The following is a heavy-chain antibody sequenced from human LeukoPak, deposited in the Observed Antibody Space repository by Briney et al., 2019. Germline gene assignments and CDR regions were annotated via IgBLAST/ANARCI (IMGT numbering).Heavy chain of an antibody. CDR3: ANPTPPYSGSYYRGFGDY. Sequence: GGSLRLSCAASGFTFSSYAMSWVRQAPGKGLEWVSAISGSGGSTYYADSVKGRFTISRDNSKNTLYLQMNSLRAEDTAVYYCANPTPPYSGSYYRGFGDYWGQGTLITVSS. CDR2: ISGSGGST. CDR1: GFTFSSYA. V-gene: IGHV3-23*01. D-gene: IGHD1-26*01. J-gene: IGHJ4*02.